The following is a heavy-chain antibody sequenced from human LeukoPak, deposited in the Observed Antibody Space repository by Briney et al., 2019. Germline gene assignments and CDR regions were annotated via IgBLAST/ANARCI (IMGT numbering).Heavy chain of an antibody. CDR2: ISGSAHKI. V-gene: IGHV3-23*01. D-gene: IGHD5-18*01. CDR1: GITFSNYA. J-gene: IGHJ4*02. Sequence: GGSLRLSCVASGITFSNYAVSWVRQAPEKGLDWVSIISGSAHKIRYADSVKGRFTTSRDNSENIVYLQMNNLRVEDTAVYYCAGRPTGYSSGYIHWGQGTLVTVSS. CDR3: AGRPTGYSSGYIH.